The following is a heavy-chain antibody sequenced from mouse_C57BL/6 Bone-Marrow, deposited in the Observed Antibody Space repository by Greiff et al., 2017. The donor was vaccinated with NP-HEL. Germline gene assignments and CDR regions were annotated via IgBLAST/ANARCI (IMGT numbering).Heavy chain of an antibody. CDR1: GYTFTSYW. Sequence: QVQLKQPGAELVRPGSSVKLSCKASGYTFTSYWMDWVKQRPGQGLEWIGNIYPSDSETHYNQKFKDKATLTVDKSSSTAYMQLSSLTSEDSAVYYCASRGGDYFDYWGQGTTLTVSS. CDR3: ASRGGDYFDY. CDR2: IYPSDSET. J-gene: IGHJ2*01. V-gene: IGHV1-61*01.